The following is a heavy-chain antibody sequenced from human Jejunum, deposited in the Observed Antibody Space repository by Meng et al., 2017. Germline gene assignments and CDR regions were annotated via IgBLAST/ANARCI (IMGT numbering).Heavy chain of an antibody. CDR3: AKDEHYDREGQTL. D-gene: IGHD3-22*01. CDR2: ISGNGEKT. CDR1: RFTFSTYA. V-gene: IGHV3-23*01. J-gene: IGHJ4*02. Sequence: GGSLRLSCAASRFTFSTYAMAWVRQAPGKGLEWVSLISGNGEKTYYADSVKGRFTISRDNSKDTLYLQMNSLRAEETAVYYCAKDEHYDREGQTLWGQGTLVTVSS.